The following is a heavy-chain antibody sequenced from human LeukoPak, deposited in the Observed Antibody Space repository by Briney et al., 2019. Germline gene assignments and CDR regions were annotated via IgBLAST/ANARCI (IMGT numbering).Heavy chain of an antibody. CDR1: GFTFSTYW. CDR3: AREGVHCSGRSCLKAY. CDR2: IKKDGSEK. Sequence: GGSLRLSCAASGFTFSTYWMSWVRQAPGKGLEWVANIKKDGSEKYYMDSVKGQFTISRDNAENSLCLQMNSLRAEDTAVYCCAREGVHCSGRSCLKAYWGQGTQVTVSS. D-gene: IGHD2-15*01. J-gene: IGHJ4*02. V-gene: IGHV3-7*03.